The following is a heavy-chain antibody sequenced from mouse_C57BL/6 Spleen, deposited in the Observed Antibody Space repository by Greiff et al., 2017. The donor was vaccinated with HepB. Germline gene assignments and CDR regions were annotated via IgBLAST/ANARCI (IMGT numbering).Heavy chain of an antibody. Sequence: EVKLMESGGGLVKPGGSLKLSCAASGFTFSDYGMHWVRQAPEKGLEWVAYISSGSSTIYYADTVKGRFTISRDNAKNTLFLQMTSLRSEDTAMYYCAREGLRQGGYAMDYWGQGTSVTVSS. J-gene: IGHJ4*01. CDR3: AREGLRQGGYAMDY. D-gene: IGHD2-4*01. CDR1: GFTFSDYG. V-gene: IGHV5-17*01. CDR2: ISSGSSTI.